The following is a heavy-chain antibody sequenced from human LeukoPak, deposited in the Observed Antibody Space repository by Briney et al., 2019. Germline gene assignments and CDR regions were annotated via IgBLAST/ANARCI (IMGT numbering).Heavy chain of an antibody. D-gene: IGHD3-10*01. CDR2: IKQDGSDK. CDR3: ARGGQAGTGDY. Sequence: GGSLRLSCAASGFTFSTYWMTWVRQSPGKGLEWVANIKQDGSDKYYVDAVKGRFTISRDNAKNSLYLEMNSLRAEDTAVYYCARGGQAGTGDYWGQGTLLTVSS. J-gene: IGHJ4*02. CDR1: GFTFSTYW. V-gene: IGHV3-7*01.